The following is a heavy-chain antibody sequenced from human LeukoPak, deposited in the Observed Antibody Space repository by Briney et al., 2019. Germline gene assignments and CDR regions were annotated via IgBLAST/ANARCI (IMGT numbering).Heavy chain of an antibody. CDR3: ARHPSAVAGKTFDC. V-gene: IGHV4-61*08. CDR1: GGSISSGGYY. CDR2: TYYSGSS. D-gene: IGHD6-19*01. J-gene: IGHJ4*02. Sequence: PSETLSLTCTVSGGSISSGGYYWSWIRQPPGKGLEWIASTYYSGSSSYYNPSLKSRVTISADMSKNQLSLKLTSVTAADTAVYFCARHPSAVAGKTFDCWGQGTLVTVSS.